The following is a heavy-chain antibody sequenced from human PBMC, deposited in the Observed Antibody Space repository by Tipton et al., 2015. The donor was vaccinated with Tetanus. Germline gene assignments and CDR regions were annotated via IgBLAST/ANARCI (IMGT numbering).Heavy chain of an antibody. D-gene: IGHD2/OR15-2a*01. CDR2: ISYDGSHK. Sequence: SLRLSCAASGFTFSSYAMHWVRQAPGKGLEWAAVISYDGSHKYYADSVKGRFSISRDNARNSLSVHMNSLTAEDTAVYYCARLRVYCSTACYSREDYWGQGTLVTVSS. CDR1: GFTFSSYA. CDR3: ARLRVYCSTACYSREDY. V-gene: IGHV3-30*03. J-gene: IGHJ4*02.